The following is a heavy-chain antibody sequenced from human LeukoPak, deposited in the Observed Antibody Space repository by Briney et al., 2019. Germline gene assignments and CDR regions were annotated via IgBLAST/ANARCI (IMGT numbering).Heavy chain of an antibody. CDR3: ARDFQPLYSSSYAWY. CDR2: ISGSGGST. Sequence: GGSLRLSCAASGFTFSSYGMSWVRQAPGKGLEWVSAISGSGGSTYYADSVKGRFTISRDNSKNTLYLQMNSLRAEDTAVYYCARDFQPLYSSSYAWYWGQGTLVTVSS. J-gene: IGHJ4*02. D-gene: IGHD6-13*01. CDR1: GFTFSSYG. V-gene: IGHV3-23*01.